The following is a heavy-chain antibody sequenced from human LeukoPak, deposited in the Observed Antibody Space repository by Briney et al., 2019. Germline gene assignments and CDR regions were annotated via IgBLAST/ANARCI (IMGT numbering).Heavy chain of an antibody. V-gene: IGHV1-2*02. D-gene: IGHD2-21*01. J-gene: IGHJ5*02. Sequence: ASVKVSCKAFRYTFTGYYMHWVRQAPGQGLEWMGWINPNSGGTDYAQKFQGRVTMTRDTSISTAYMELSRLRSDDTAVYYCARDPCGGDGRVNWLDPWGQGTLVTVSS. CDR1: RYTFTGYY. CDR3: ARDPCGGDGRVNWLDP. CDR2: INPNSGGT.